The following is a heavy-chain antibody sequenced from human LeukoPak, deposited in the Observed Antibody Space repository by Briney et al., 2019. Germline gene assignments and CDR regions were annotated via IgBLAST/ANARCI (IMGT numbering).Heavy chain of an antibody. CDR1: GYTFTNYG. CDR2: ISGYNGYT. D-gene: IGHD5-12*01. J-gene: IGHJ5*01. V-gene: IGHV1-18*01. CDR3: ARVATRPVGWFDS. Sequence: ASVKVSCKASGYTFTNYGVSWVRQAPGQGLEWMGWISGYNGYTNYAQKFQFRVTMTTDTSTSTAYMELRSLRSDDTAVYYCARVATRPVGWFDSWGQGTLVTVSS.